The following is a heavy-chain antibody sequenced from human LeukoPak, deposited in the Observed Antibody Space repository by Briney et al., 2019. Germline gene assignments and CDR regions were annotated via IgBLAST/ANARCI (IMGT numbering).Heavy chain of an antibody. CDR2: IIPIFGTA. J-gene: IGHJ3*02. V-gene: IGHV1-69*01. CDR3: ASQSPRAYCSGGSCYYDAFDI. CDR1: GGTFSSYA. D-gene: IGHD2-15*01. Sequence: SVKVSCKASGGTFSSYAISWVRQAPGQGLEWMGGIIPIFGTANYAQKFQGRVTITADESTSTACMELSSLRSEDTAVYYCASQSPRAYCSGGSCYYDAFDIWGQGTMVTVSS.